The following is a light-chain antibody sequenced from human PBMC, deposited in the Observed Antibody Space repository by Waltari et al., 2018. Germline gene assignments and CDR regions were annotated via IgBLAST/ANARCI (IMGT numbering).Light chain of an antibody. CDR3: MFWPNNVWV. Sequence: QPVLTQPPSSSASPGDSARLTCTLPSDINVGDFIIYWYQQKPGSPPRFLRYYKSDSEKAQGSGVPSRFSGSKDASANAGILFICGLQSEDEADYYCMFWPNNVWVFGGGTKLTVL. CDR1: SDINVGDFI. J-gene: IGLJ3*02. V-gene: IGLV5-37*01. CDR2: YKSDSEK.